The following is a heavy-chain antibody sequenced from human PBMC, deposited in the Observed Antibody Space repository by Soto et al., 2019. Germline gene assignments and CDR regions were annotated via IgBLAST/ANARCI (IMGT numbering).Heavy chain of an antibody. CDR1: GYTFTSYG. D-gene: IGHD2-2*01. J-gene: IGHJ6*02. CDR3: ASATTYCSSTSCLRYGMDV. Sequence: GASVKVSCKASGYTFTSYGISWVRQAPGQGLEWMGWISAYNGNTNYAQKLQGRVTMTTDTSTSTAYMELRSLRSDDTAVYYCASATTYCSSTSCLRYGMDVWGQGTTVTVSS. V-gene: IGHV1-18*04. CDR2: ISAYNGNT.